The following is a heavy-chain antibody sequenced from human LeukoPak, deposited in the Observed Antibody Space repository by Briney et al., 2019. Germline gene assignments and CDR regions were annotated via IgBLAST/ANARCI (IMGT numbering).Heavy chain of an antibody. CDR1: GYTLTGYY. CDR3: ARDRGRISDYYGSGRSLQYYMDV. J-gene: IGHJ6*03. V-gene: IGHV1-2*02. Sequence: GASVKVSCKASGYTLTGYYLHWVRQAPGQGLEWMGWINPNTGATHSAQKFQGRVTMTRDTSISTAYMEMSRLISDDTAVYYCARDRGRISDYYGSGRSLQYYMDVWGKGTTVTVSS. D-gene: IGHD3-10*01. CDR2: INPNTGAT.